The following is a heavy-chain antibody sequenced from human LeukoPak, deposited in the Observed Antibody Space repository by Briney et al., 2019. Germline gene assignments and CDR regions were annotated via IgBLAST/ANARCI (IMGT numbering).Heavy chain of an antibody. Sequence: GGSLRLSCAASGFTFSSYGMIWVRQAPGKGLEWVSAISGSAIYTFYADSVKGRFTISRDNSRNTLYLQINSLRAEDTAVYYCAKAPYDNDYYYMFVWGKGTTVTVSS. J-gene: IGHJ6*03. CDR3: AKAPYDNDYYYMFV. CDR2: ISGSAIYT. D-gene: IGHD5-12*01. V-gene: IGHV3-23*01. CDR1: GFTFSSYG.